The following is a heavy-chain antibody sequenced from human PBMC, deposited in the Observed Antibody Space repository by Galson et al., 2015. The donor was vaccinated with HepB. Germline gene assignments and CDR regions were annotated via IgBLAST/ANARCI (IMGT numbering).Heavy chain of an antibody. J-gene: IGHJ6*02. D-gene: IGHD3-10*01. CDR1: GFTFSTCV. CDR2: ISIDGSDR. Sequence: SLRLSCAASGFTFSTCVMHWVRQTPGKGLEWVSGISIDGSDRHYADSVRGRFTISGDNSKNTLYLQMNSLRAEDTAVYYCARDRLWFGEETNYYYYGMDVWGQGTTVTVSS. CDR3: ARDRLWFGEETNYYYYGMDV. V-gene: IGHV3-30-3*01.